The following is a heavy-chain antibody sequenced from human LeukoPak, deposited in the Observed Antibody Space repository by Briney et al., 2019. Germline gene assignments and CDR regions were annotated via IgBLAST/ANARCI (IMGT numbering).Heavy chain of an antibody. CDR1: GFTVSSNY. D-gene: IGHD2-15*01. CDR3: AKAVKGYCSGGSCYSLDY. Sequence: PGGSLRLSCAASGFTVSSNYMSWVRQAPGKGLEWVSVIYSGGSTYYADSVKGRFTISRDNAKNSLYLQMNSLRAEDTALYYCAKAVKGYCSGGSCYSLDYWGQGTLVTVSS. CDR2: IYSGGST. V-gene: IGHV3-53*05. J-gene: IGHJ4*02.